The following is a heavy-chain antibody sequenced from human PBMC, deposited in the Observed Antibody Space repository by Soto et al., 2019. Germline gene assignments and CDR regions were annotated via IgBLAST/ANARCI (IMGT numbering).Heavy chain of an antibody. Sequence: SETLSLTCVVSGGSLSDYFWSWIRQPPGMALEWIGEINHLGSINYNPSLKSRVTISVDTSKNQFSLKLSSVTAADTAVYYCARAWYYYYYMDVWGKGTTVTVSS. J-gene: IGHJ6*03. CDR2: INHLGSI. V-gene: IGHV4-34*01. CDR1: GGSLSDYF. CDR3: ARAWYYYYYMDV.